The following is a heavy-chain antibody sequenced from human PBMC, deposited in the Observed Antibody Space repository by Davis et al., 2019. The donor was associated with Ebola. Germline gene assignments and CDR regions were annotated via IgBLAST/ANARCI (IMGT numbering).Heavy chain of an antibody. Sequence: SVKVSCKASGYTFTSYYMHWVRQAPGQGLEWMGGIIPIFGTANYAQKFQGRVTITADKSTSTAYMELSSLRSEDTAVYYCARDRFSSGYLLITPDNWFDPWGQGTLVTVSS. D-gene: IGHD6-19*01. CDR1: GYTFTSYY. V-gene: IGHV1-69*06. CDR3: ARDRFSSGYLLITPDNWFDP. CDR2: IIPIFGTA. J-gene: IGHJ5*02.